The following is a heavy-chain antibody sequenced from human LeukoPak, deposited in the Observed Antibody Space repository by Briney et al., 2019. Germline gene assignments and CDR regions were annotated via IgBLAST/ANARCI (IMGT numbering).Heavy chain of an antibody. D-gene: IGHD3-22*01. CDR1: GFTFSSYG. Sequence: PGRSLRLSCAASGFTFSSYGMNWVRQAPGKGLEWVSSISSSSSYIYYADSVKGRFTISRDNAKNSLYLQMNSLRAEDTAVYYCARDLGYYYDSSGYYPDYWGQGTLVTVSS. J-gene: IGHJ4*02. CDR2: ISSSSSYI. CDR3: ARDLGYYYDSSGYYPDY. V-gene: IGHV3-21*01.